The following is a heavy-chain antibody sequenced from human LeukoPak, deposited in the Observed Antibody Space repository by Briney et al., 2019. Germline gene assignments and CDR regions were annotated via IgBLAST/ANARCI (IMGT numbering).Heavy chain of an antibody. V-gene: IGHV1-46*01. J-gene: IGHJ5*02. CDR3: AKETPNTGWFDP. CDR1: GHTFTTYY. Sequence: AASVKVSCKASGHTFTTYYVHLVRRAPGQGLEWMGVINPSGDGTNYPQRFQGRVTLTRDTSTSTVYMELSSLRSEDTAIYYCAKETPNTGWFDPWGQGTLVTVSS. CDR2: INPSGDGT. D-gene: IGHD1-14*01.